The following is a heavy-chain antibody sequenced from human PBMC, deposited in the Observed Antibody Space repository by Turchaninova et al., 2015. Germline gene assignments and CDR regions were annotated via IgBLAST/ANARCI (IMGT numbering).Heavy chain of an antibody. CDR2: IHSSGRS. D-gene: IGHD3-22*01. Sequence: QVQLPESXXXLVXXSETLSLTXTXSGXSISDYYWSWIRQPPGKGLEGIAYIHSSGRSNYNPSLKSRVTISVDTSKNQFSLKRSSVTAADTAVYYCARQSKYDSGGYQDAFDIWGQGTMVTVSS. CDR3: ARQSKYDSGGYQDAFDI. V-gene: IGHV4-59*08. J-gene: IGHJ3*02. CDR1: GXSISDYY.